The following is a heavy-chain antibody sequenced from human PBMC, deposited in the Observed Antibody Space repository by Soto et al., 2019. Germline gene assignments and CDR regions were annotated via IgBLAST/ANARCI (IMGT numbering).Heavy chain of an antibody. V-gene: IGHV1-2*04. CDR2: INPNSGGT. Sequence: ASVKVPCKASGYTFTGYYMHWVRQAPGQGLEWMGWINPNSGGTNYAQKFQGWVTMTRDTSISTAYMELSRLRSDDTAVYYCARDGRAGYYYYYMDVWGKGTTVTVSS. J-gene: IGHJ6*03. CDR1: GYTFTGYY. CDR3: ARDGRAGYYYYYMDV. D-gene: IGHD6-13*01.